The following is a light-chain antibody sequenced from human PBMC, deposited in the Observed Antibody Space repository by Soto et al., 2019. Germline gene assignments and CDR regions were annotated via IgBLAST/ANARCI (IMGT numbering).Light chain of an antibody. CDR2: GAS. V-gene: IGKV3D-15*01. CDR3: QQYFDWRT. J-gene: IGKJ1*01. CDR1: QSVSSN. Sequence: EIVMTQSPATLSVSPGDRVTLSCRASQSVSSNLAWYQQKPGQPPWLLIYGASTRATGIPDTFSGSGSGTEFSLTISSLQSEDFAVYYCQQYFDWRTFGQGTRVEIK.